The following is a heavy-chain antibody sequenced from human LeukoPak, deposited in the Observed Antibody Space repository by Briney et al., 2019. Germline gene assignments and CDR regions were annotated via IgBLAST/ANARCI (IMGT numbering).Heavy chain of an antibody. D-gene: IGHD4-17*01. Sequence: ASVKVSCKAFGYTFTDYYIHWVRQAPGQGLEWVGWINPNSGGATYAQKFQGWVTMTRDTSISTAYLELSRLKSDDTAVYYCARGPSTGAFDVWGQGTMVTVSS. CDR2: INPNSGGA. CDR3: ARGPSTGAFDV. J-gene: IGHJ3*01. V-gene: IGHV1-2*04. CDR1: GYTFTDYY.